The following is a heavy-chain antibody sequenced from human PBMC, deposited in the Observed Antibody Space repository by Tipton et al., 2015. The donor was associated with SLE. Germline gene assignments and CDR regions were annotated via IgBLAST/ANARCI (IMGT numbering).Heavy chain of an antibody. CDR3: AMRRPQFWCFDY. J-gene: IGHJ4*02. D-gene: IGHD2-8*01. CDR1: GGSISGYY. V-gene: IGHV4-34*01. Sequence: AGLVKPSETLSLTCTVSGGSISGYYWSWIRQSPGMALEWIGDIHDSGSSYTNPSLKSRVSISVDTSKNHFSLRLNSVTAADTAVYYCAMRRPQFWCFDYWGQGNLVTVSS. CDR2: IHDSGSS.